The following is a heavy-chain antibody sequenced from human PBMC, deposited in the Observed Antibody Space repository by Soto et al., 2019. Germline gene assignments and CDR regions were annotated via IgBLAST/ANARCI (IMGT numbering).Heavy chain of an antibody. CDR2: IYHSGST. D-gene: IGHD5-18*01. J-gene: IGHJ5*02. Sequence: KTSETLSLTRAVSGGSISSGGYSWSWIRQPPGKGLEWIGYIYHSGSTYYNPSLKSRVTISVDRSKNQFSLKLSSVTAADTAVYYCARKGYPNNWFDPWGQGTLVTVSS. CDR3: ARKGYPNNWFDP. V-gene: IGHV4-30-2*01. CDR1: GGSISSGGYS.